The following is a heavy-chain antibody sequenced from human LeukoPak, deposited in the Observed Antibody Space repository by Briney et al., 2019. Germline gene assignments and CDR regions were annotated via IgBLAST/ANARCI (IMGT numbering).Heavy chain of an antibody. D-gene: IGHD6-19*01. CDR3: ARARIAVAPWEALGAFDT. CDR2: ISYDGSNK. V-gene: IGHV3-30*03. J-gene: IGHJ3*02. Sequence: PGRSLRLSCAASGFTFSSYGMHWVRQAPGKGLEWVAVISYDGSNKYYADSVKGRFTISRDNSKNTLYLQMNSLRAEDTAVYYCARARIAVAPWEALGAFDTWGQGTMVTVSS. CDR1: GFTFSSYG.